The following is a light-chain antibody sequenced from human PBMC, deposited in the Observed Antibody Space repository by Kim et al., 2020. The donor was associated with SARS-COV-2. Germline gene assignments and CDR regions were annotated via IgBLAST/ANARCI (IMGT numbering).Light chain of an antibody. Sequence: QSALTQPASVSGSPGQSITISCTGTSSDVGGYNYVSWYQQHPGKAPKLMIYDVSNRPSGVCNRFSGSKSGNTASLTISGLQAEDEADYYCSSYTSSSSFYVFGTGTKVTVL. CDR1: SSDVGGYNY. V-gene: IGLV2-14*03. CDR2: DVS. CDR3: SSYTSSSSFYV. J-gene: IGLJ1*01.